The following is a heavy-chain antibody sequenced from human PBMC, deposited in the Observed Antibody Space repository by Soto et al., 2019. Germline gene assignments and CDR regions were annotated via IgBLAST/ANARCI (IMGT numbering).Heavy chain of an antibody. CDR3: SRGPFGDSPLDF. CDR2: INPRNGDK. J-gene: IGHJ3*01. CDR1: GYTFTGFY. V-gene: IGHV1-2*02. D-gene: IGHD3-10*01. Sequence: ASVKVSCKASGYTFTGFYVHWVRQAPRQGLEWMGWINPRNGDKILAQKFEGRVTLTRDTSVTTAYMDLSSLNSDDTAVYYCSRGPFGDSPLDFWGPGTMVTVSS.